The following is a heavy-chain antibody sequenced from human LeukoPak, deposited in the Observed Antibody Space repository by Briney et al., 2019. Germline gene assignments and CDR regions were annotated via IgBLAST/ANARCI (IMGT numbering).Heavy chain of an antibody. CDR1: GYTFTSYG. J-gene: IGHJ4*02. D-gene: IGHD2-8*01. CDR2: ISAYNGNT. CDR3: ARDYCTNGVCLTGGDY. V-gene: IGHV1-18*01. Sequence: ASVKVSCKASGYTFTSYGISWVRQAPGQGLEWMGWISAYNGNTNYAQKLQGRVTMTTDTSTSTAYMELRSLRSDDTAVYYCARDYCTNGVCLTGGDYWGQGTLVTVSS.